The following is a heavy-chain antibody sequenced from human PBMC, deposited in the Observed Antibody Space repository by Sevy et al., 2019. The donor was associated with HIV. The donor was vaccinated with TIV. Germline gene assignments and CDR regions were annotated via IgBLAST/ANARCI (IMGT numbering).Heavy chain of an antibody. Sequence: ASVKVSCKASGYTFTSYGISWVRQAPGQGLEWMGWISAYNGNTNYAQKLQGRVTMTTDTSTSTAYMELRSLGSDDTAVYYCARQPYDSSGYYKGHDAFDIWGQGTMVTVSS. CDR1: GYTFTSYG. J-gene: IGHJ3*02. V-gene: IGHV1-18*01. CDR3: ARQPYDSSGYYKGHDAFDI. CDR2: ISAYNGNT. D-gene: IGHD3-22*01.